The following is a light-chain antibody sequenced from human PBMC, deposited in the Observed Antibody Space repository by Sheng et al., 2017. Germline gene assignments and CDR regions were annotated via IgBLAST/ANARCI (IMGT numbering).Light chain of an antibody. CDR2: GAS. J-gene: IGKJ1*01. CDR1: QSLSRN. CDR3: QQYNYWPPWT. Sequence: EIVLSQSPGTLSLSPGERVTLSCRASQSLSRNHLAWYQQKPGQAPRLLIYGASTRATGIPARFSGSGSGTEFTLTISSLQSEDFAVYYCQQYNYWPPWTFGQGTKVEIK. V-gene: IGKV3-15*01.